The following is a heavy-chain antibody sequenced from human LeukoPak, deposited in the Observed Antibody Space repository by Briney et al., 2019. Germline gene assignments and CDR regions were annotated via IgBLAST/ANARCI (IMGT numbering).Heavy chain of an antibody. Sequence: GGSLRLSCAASGFTFSSYAMHWVRQAPGKGLEYVSAISSNGGSTYYANSVKGRFTISRDNSKNTLYLQMGSLRAEDMAVYYCARASSGWYSAFDYWGQGTLVTVSS. V-gene: IGHV3-64*01. D-gene: IGHD6-19*01. CDR3: ARASSGWYSAFDY. CDR2: ISSNGGST. CDR1: GFTFSSYA. J-gene: IGHJ4*02.